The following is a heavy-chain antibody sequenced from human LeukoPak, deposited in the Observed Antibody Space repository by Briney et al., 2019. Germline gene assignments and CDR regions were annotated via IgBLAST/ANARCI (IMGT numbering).Heavy chain of an antibody. CDR2: INHSGST. V-gene: IGHV4-34*01. CDR1: GGSFTGYF. D-gene: IGHD3-10*01. Sequence: PSETLSLTCAVYGGSFTGYFWSWIRQPPGRGLEWIAEINHSGSTNYNPSLKSRVTISLDTSKNQFSLKLSSVTAADTAVYYCARVGTYYRSLDSWGQGTLVTVSS. CDR3: ARVGTYYRSLDS. J-gene: IGHJ4*02.